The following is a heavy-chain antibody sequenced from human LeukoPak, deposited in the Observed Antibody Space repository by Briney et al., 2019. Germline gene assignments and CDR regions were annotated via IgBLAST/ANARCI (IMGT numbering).Heavy chain of an antibody. D-gene: IGHD6-19*01. Sequence: GGSLRLSCAASGFTFSSYSMNWVRQAPGKGLEWVSSISSSSSYIYYADSVKGRFTISRDNAKNSLYLQMNSLRAEDTAVYYCARIAMAGHLFHYFDYWGQGTLVTVSS. V-gene: IGHV3-21*01. CDR2: ISSSSSYI. J-gene: IGHJ4*02. CDR3: ARIAMAGHLFHYFDY. CDR1: GFTFSSYS.